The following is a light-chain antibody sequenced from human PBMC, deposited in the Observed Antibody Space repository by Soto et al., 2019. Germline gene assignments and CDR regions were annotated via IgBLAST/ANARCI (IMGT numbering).Light chain of an antibody. CDR2: GAS. V-gene: IGKV3-20*01. CDR3: QHFGSSPPKYT. Sequence: EVVLTQSPGTLSLSPGERATLSCRASQTVSSSQLAWYQQKPGQAPRLLIYGASDRATDIPDRFSGSGSGTDFTLTISRLEPEDFAVYYCQHFGSSPPKYTFGQGTKLEIK. CDR1: QTVSSSQ. J-gene: IGKJ2*01.